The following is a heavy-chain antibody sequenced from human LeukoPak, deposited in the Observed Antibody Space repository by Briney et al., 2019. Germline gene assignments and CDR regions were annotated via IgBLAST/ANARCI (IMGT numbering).Heavy chain of an antibody. CDR2: IGTSSTTI. V-gene: IGHV3-48*04. Sequence: PGGSLRLSCAASGFTFSSYTMNWVRQPPGKGLEWVSNIGTSSTTIYYADSVKGRFTISRDNAKNSLSLQMNSLRAEDTAVYYCARDGPWGSPTSGWFDPWGQGTLVTVSS. D-gene: IGHD2-2*01. CDR3: ARDGPWGSPTSGWFDP. CDR1: GFTFSSYT. J-gene: IGHJ5*02.